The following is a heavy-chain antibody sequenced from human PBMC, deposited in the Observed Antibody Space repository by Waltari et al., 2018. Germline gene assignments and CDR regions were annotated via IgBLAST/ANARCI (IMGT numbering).Heavy chain of an antibody. J-gene: IGHJ4*02. D-gene: IGHD3-10*01. V-gene: IGHV4-39*01. CDR3: ARIITSTKGYYFDY. Sequence: QLQLQESGPGLVKPSETLSLTCTVSGGSISISTYYWGWIRQPPGKGLGWIGNIYYGGSASTHPSRKSRVPVSVDTSKNPFSLKLSSVTAADTAVYYCARIITSTKGYYFDYWGQGTLVTVSS. CDR2: IYYGGSA. CDR1: GGSISISTYY.